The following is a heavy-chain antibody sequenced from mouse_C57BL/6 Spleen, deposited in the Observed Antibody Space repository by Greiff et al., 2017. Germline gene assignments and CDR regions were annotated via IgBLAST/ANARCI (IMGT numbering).Heavy chain of an antibody. V-gene: IGHV1-72*01. CDR1: GYTFTSYW. D-gene: IGHD1-1*01. CDR3: ARSGLLRYAMEN. J-gene: IGHJ4*01. Sequence: QVQLQQPGAELVQPGASVKLSCKASGYTFTSYWMHWVKQRPGRGLEWIGRIDPNSGGTKYNEKFKSKATLTVDKPSSTAYKKVSSLTSEDSAVYYCARSGLLRYAMENWGQGTAGTVSS. CDR2: IDPNSGGT.